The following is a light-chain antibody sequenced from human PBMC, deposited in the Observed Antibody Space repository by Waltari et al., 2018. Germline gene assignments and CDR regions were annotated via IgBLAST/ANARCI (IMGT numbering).Light chain of an antibody. CDR2: YNN. Sequence: QSVLTQAPSASGTPGQRVIISCSGSSSHIGNNPVNWYQQVPGTAPKLLIFYNNERPSGVADRLSGSKSCTSASLAISGLQSEDEADYYCASWDDGLNGWVFGGGTRLTVL. V-gene: IGLV1-44*01. CDR1: SSHIGNNP. J-gene: IGLJ3*02. CDR3: ASWDDGLNGWV.